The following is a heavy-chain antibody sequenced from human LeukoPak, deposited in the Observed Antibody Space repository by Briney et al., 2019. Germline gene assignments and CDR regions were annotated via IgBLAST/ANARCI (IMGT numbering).Heavy chain of an antibody. Sequence: ASVKVSCKASGYTLTSYAMNWVRQAPGQGLEWMGWINTNTGNPTYAQGFTGRFVFSLDTSVSTAYLQISSLKAEDTAVYYCARPSLRRPYYYDSSGPRYAFDIWGQGTMVTVSS. CDR2: INTNTGNP. J-gene: IGHJ3*02. CDR3: ARPSLRRPYYYDSSGPRYAFDI. V-gene: IGHV7-4-1*02. D-gene: IGHD3-22*01. CDR1: GYTLTSYA.